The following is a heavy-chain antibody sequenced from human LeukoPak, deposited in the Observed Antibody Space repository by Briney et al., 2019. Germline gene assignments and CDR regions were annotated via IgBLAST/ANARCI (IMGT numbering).Heavy chain of an antibody. CDR2: IKHGGST. J-gene: IGHJ4*02. D-gene: IGHD2-15*01. CDR1: GGFFSGYY. Sequence: PSETLCLSCAVYGGFFSGYYWSWIRQPPGRGLQWIGEIKHGGSTNYNPSLMSRVAISVYTSKNQFSLKLSSVTAADTAVYYSARGLDCSGSRCYSDYWGQGTLVTVSS. CDR3: ARGLDCSGSRCYSDY. V-gene: IGHV4-34*01.